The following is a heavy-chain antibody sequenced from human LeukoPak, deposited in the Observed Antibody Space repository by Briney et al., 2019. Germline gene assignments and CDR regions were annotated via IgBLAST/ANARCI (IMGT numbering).Heavy chain of an antibody. V-gene: IGHV3-30*03. Sequence: PGGSLRLSCAASGFTFSSYGMHWVRQAPGKGLEWVAVISYDGSNKYYADSVEGRFTISRDNSKNTLYLQMNSPRAEDTAVYYCARAQLRLAFDYWGQGTLVTVSS. CDR3: ARAQLRLAFDY. CDR1: GFTFSSYG. J-gene: IGHJ4*02. D-gene: IGHD2-2*01. CDR2: ISYDGSNK.